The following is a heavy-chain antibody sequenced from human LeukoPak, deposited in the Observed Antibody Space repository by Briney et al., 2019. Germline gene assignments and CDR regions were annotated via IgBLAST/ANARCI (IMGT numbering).Heavy chain of an antibody. Sequence: SGGSLKLSCEVSGFIVSSNYMSWVRQAPGKGLEWVSALYGGDTTYYADSVRDRFTISRDDSGNTLFLEMSSLRAENTAVYYCARIGHDLYQTFDFWGNGNLITVSS. CDR2: LYGGDTT. CDR3: ARIGHDLYQTFDF. V-gene: IGHV3-66*01. D-gene: IGHD2-2*01. CDR1: GFIVSSNY. J-gene: IGHJ4*01.